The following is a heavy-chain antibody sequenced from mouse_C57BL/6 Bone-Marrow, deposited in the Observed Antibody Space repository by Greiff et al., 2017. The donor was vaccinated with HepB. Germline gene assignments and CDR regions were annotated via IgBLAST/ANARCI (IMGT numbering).Heavy chain of an antibody. CDR2: IDPANGNT. CDR3: ALNLLLRLWYFDV. Sequence: ESVAELVRPGASVKLSCTASGFNIKNTYMHWVKQRPEQGLEWIGRIDPANGNTKYAPKFQGKATITADTSSNTAYLQLSSLTSEDTAIYYCALNLLLRLWYFDVWGTGTTVTVSS. D-gene: IGHD1-1*01. V-gene: IGHV14-3*01. CDR1: GFNIKNTY. J-gene: IGHJ1*03.